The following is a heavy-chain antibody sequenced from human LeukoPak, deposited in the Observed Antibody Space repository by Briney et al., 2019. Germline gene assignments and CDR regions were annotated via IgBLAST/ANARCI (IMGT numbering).Heavy chain of an antibody. CDR3: GREEKGGLFDY. Sequence: EASVKVSCKASGYIFGDYHIHWVRQAPGQGLEWMGNINPNTGGTNYAQKFRGRVTITRDTSVTTAYMDLSGLTSDDTALYYCGREEKGGLFDYWDQGTLVTVSS. D-gene: IGHD2-15*01. V-gene: IGHV1-2*02. CDR1: GYIFGDYH. CDR2: INPNTGGT. J-gene: IGHJ4*02.